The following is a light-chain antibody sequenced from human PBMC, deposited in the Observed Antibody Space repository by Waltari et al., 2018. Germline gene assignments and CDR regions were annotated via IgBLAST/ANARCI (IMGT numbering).Light chain of an antibody. CDR2: VNSDGSH. V-gene: IGLV4-69*01. CDR3: QTGGHGTWV. Sequence: QLVLTQSPSASASLGASVKLTCTLSSGHTSNVIAWLQQQPGKGPRFLMKVNSDGSHSKGDGLPDRFAGSSSGAERYLSISSLQSEDDADYYCQTGGHGTWVFGGGTKVTVL. CDR1: SGHTSNV. J-gene: IGLJ3*02.